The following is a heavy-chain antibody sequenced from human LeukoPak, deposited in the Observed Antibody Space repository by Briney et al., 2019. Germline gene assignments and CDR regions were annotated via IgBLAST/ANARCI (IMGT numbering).Heavy chain of an antibody. J-gene: IGHJ3*02. CDR2: IRYDGSNK. CDR3: AGSYKLLYDAFDI. Sequence: GGSLRLSCAASGFTFSSYGMHWVRQAPGKGLEWVAFIRYDGSNKYYADSVKGRFTISRDNSKNTLYLQMNSLRAEDTAVYYCAGSYKLLYDAFDIWGQGTMVTVSS. V-gene: IGHV3-30*02. CDR1: GFTFSSYG. D-gene: IGHD2-2*01.